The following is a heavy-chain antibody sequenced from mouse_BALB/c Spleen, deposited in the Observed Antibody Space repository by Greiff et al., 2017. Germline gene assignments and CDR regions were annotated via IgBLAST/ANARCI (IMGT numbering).Heavy chain of an antibody. CDR2: INPSTGYT. J-gene: IGHJ4*01. CDR3: ARRLLGRAMDY. CDR1: GYTFTSYW. Sequence: VKLVESGAELAKPGASVKMSCKASGYTFTSYWMHWVKQRPGQGLEWIGYINPSTGYTEYNQKFKDKATLTADKSSSTAYMQLSSLTSEDSAVYYCARRLLGRAMDYWGQGTSVTVSS. V-gene: IGHV1-7*01. D-gene: IGHD4-1*01.